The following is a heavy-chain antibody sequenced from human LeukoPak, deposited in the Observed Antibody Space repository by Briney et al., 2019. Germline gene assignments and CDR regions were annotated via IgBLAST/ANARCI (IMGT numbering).Heavy chain of an antibody. D-gene: IGHD3-10*01. V-gene: IGHV1-69*13. CDR1: GGTFSSYA. J-gene: IGHJ4*02. CDR3: ARDFAPHSDYYGSGSYSLSPFDY. Sequence: SVKVSCKASGGTFSSYAISWVRQAPGQGLEWMGGIIPIFGTANYAQKFQGRVTITADESTSTAYMELSSLRSEDTAVYYCARDFAPHSDYYGSGSYSLSPFDYWGQGTLVTVSS. CDR2: IIPIFGTA.